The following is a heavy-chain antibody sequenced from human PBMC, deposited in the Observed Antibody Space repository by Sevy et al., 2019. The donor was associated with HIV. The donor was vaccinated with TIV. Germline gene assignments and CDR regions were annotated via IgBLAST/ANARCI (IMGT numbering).Heavy chain of an antibody. Sequence: GESLKISCAASGFTFSANWMNWDRQAPGKGLEWVANIKGDGSDKHYVDSVEGRFTISRDNAKNLLYLQMNSLRVEDTAVYYCAHETFGRFESWGQGTLVTVSS. CDR2: IKGDGSDK. CDR1: GFTFSANW. D-gene: IGHD3-16*01. CDR3: AHETFGRFES. J-gene: IGHJ4*02. V-gene: IGHV3-7*01.